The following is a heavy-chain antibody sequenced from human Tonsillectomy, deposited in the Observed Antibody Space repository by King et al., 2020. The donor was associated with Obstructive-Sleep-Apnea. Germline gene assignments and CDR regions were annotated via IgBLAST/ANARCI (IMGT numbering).Heavy chain of an antibody. CDR1: GASISTYDYY. CDR2: VYHSGTT. CDR3: ARAPQLTTMVSNWYFDL. V-gene: IGHV4-30-4*01. D-gene: IGHD4-23*01. J-gene: IGHJ2*01. Sequence: QLQLQESGPGLVKPSQTLSLTCTVSGASISTYDYYWSWIRQSPGQGLEWIGYVYHSGTTYYNPSLMSRVTISMDTSKDQFSLKLSFVTAADTALYYCARAPQLTTMVSNWYFDLWGRGTLVTVSS.